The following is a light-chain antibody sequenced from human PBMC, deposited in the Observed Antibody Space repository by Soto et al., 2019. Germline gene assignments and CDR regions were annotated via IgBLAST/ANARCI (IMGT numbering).Light chain of an antibody. Sequence: DIQMTQSPSTLSVSVGDIVTVTCLASQTISSWFAWYQQKPGKAPKLLIYKASTLKSGVPSRFSGSGSGTEFTLTISSLQPDDFATYYCQHYNSYSEAFGQGTKVDIK. CDR3: QHYNSYSEA. CDR1: QTISSW. J-gene: IGKJ1*01. CDR2: KAS. V-gene: IGKV1-5*03.